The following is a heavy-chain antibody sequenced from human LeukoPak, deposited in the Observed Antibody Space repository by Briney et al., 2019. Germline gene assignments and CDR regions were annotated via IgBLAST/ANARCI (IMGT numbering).Heavy chain of an antibody. V-gene: IGHV3-33*01. J-gene: IGHJ4*02. CDR3: ARDQAVGAAAGMFDY. CDR2: IWYDGSNK. D-gene: IGHD6-13*01. CDR1: GVTFSSYG. Sequence: GRSLRLSCAASGVTFSSYGMHWVRQAPGKGLEWVAVIWYDGSNKYYADSVKGRFTISRDNSKNTLYLQMNSLRAEDTAVYYCARDQAVGAAAGMFDYWGQGTLVTVSS.